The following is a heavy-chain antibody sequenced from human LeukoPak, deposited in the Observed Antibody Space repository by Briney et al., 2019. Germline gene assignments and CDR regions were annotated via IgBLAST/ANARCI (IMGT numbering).Heavy chain of an antibody. V-gene: IGHV3-66*01. CDR3: ARELTSRRGNWFDP. CDR2: IYSGGST. D-gene: IGHD2-2*01. J-gene: IGHJ5*02. Sequence: GGSLRLSCAASGFTVSSNYMSWVRQAPGKGLEGVSVIYSGGSTYYADSVKGRFTISRDNSKNTLYLQMNSLRAEDTAVYYCARELTSRRGNWFDPWGQGTLVTVSS. CDR1: GFTVSSNY.